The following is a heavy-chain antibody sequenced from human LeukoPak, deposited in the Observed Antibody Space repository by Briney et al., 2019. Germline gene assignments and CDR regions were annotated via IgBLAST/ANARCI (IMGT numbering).Heavy chain of an antibody. CDR3: ARDRPGGSSLDY. D-gene: IGHD6-13*01. V-gene: IGHV4-59*01. CDR1: GGSISRDY. J-gene: IGHJ4*02. CDR2: IDYAGRT. Sequence: KPSETLSLTCTVSGGSISRDYWSWIRQPPGKGLEWIGYIDYAGRTNYSPSLKSRVTISVDTSKNQFSLKLSSVTAADTAVYYCARDRPGGSSLDYWGQGTLVTVSS.